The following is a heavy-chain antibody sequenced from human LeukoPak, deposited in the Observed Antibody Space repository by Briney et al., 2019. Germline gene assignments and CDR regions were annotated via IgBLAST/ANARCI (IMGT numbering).Heavy chain of an antibody. CDR3: AREVNDYGDRGWFDP. V-gene: IGHV1-18*01. CDR1: GYTFTSYG. Sequence: ASVTVSCKASGYTFTSYGISWVRQAPGQGLEWMGWISAYNGNTNYAQKLQGRVTMTTDTSTSTAYMELRSLRSDDTAVYYCAREVNDYGDRGWFDPWGQGTLVTVSS. J-gene: IGHJ5*02. CDR2: ISAYNGNT. D-gene: IGHD4-17*01.